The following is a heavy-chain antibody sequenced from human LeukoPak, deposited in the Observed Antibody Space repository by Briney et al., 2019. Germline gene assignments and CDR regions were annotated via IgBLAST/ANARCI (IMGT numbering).Heavy chain of an antibody. Sequence: ETLSLTCAVSGGSISSSNWWSWVRQAPGKGLEWVSVLYSDGSTYYADSVKGRFTIFRDNSKNTLYLQMNSLRAEDTAVYYCAREYIAAAGTSAPSYYYYGMDVWGQGTTVTVSS. CDR1: GGSISSSNW. D-gene: IGHD6-13*01. CDR2: LYSDGST. CDR3: AREYIAAAGTSAPSYYYYGMDV. J-gene: IGHJ6*02. V-gene: IGHV3-53*01.